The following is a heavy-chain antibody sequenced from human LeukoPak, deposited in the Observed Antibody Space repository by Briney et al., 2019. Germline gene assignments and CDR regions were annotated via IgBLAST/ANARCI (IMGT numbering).Heavy chain of an antibody. Sequence: GGSLRLSCAASGFTFSSYSMIWVRQAPGKGLEWVSSISSSSSYIYYADSVKGRFTISRDNAKNSLYLQMNSLRAEDTAVYYCARAQPRGNYVFAYYYYGMDVWGQGTTVTVSS. CDR3: ARAQPRGNYVFAYYYYGMDV. CDR1: GFTFSSYS. J-gene: IGHJ6*02. D-gene: IGHD1-7*01. CDR2: ISSSSSYI. V-gene: IGHV3-21*01.